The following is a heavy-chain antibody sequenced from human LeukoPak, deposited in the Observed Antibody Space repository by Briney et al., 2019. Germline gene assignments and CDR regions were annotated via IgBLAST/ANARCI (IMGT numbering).Heavy chain of an antibody. CDR3: ARVRSPLLWFGES. D-gene: IGHD3-10*01. CDR2: ISAYNGNT. V-gene: IGHV1-18*01. J-gene: IGHJ5*02. Sequence: GASVKVSCKASGGTFSSYAISWVRQAPGQGLEWMGWISAYNGNTNYAQKLQGRVTMTTDTSTSTAYMELRSLRSDDTAVYYCARVRSPLLWFGESWGQGTLVTVSS. CDR1: GGTFSSYA.